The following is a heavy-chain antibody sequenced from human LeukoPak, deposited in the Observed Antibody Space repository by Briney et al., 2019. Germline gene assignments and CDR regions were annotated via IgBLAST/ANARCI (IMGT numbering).Heavy chain of an antibody. Sequence: GGSLRLSCAASGFTFSSYAMSWVRQAPGKGLEWVSSISGSGGSTYYADSVKGRFTISRDNSKNTLYLQMNSLRAEDTAVYYCAKALLGYCSSTSCYGFDYWGQGTLVTVSS. CDR3: AKALLGYCSSTSCYGFDY. D-gene: IGHD2-2*01. V-gene: IGHV3-23*01. J-gene: IGHJ4*02. CDR2: ISGSGGST. CDR1: GFTFSSYA.